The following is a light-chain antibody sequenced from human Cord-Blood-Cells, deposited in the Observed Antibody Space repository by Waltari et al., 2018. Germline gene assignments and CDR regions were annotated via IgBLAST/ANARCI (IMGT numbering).Light chain of an antibody. J-gene: IGKJ1*01. CDR2: DAS. Sequence: EIVLTQSPATLSLSPGARATLSCRASQSVSSYLAWYQQKPGQAPRLLIYDASNRATGIPARFSGSGSETDFTLTISSLEPEDFAVYYCQQRSNWPTFGQGTKVEIK. V-gene: IGKV3-11*01. CDR3: QQRSNWPT. CDR1: QSVSSY.